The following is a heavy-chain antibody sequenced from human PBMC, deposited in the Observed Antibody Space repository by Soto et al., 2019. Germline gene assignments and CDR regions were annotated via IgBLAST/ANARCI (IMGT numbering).Heavy chain of an antibody. CDR1: GGSISSYY. D-gene: IGHD2-2*01. Sequence: SETLSLTCTVSGGSISSYYWSWIRHPPGKGLEWIGYIYYSGSTYYNPSLKSRVTISVDTSKNQFSLKLSSVTAADTAVYYCARYCSSTSNPQPCRNFHYWGQGTLVTVSS. CDR2: IYYSGST. V-gene: IGHV4-59*08. J-gene: IGHJ4*02. CDR3: ARYCSSTSNPQPCRNFHY.